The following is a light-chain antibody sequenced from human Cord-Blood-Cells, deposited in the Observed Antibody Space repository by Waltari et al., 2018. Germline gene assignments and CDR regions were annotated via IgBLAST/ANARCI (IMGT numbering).Light chain of an antibody. Sequence: EIVLTQSPATLFLSPGERSTLPCRAGQSVSSYLAWYQQKPCQAPRLLIYDASNRATGIPARVSGSGSGTDFTLTISSLEPEYFAVYYCQQRSNWLTFGGGTKVEIK. CDR1: QSVSSY. CDR3: QQRSNWLT. CDR2: DAS. V-gene: IGKV3-11*01. J-gene: IGKJ4*01.